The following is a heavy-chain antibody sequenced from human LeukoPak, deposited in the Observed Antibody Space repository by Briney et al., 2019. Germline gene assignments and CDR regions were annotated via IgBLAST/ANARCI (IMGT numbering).Heavy chain of an antibody. J-gene: IGHJ5*02. CDR3: ARRRWSGSSWYHP. V-gene: IGHV4-34*01. CDR1: SGSITNYY. Sequence: KPSETLSLTCTVSSGSITNYYWSWIRQPPGKGLEWIGEINHSGSTNYNPSLKSRVTISVDTSKNQFSLKLSSVTAADTAVYYCARRRWSGSSWYHPWGQGTLVTVSS. D-gene: IGHD6-13*01. CDR2: INHSGST.